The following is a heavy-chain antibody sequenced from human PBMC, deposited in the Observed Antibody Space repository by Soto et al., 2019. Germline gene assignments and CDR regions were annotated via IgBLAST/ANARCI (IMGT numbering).Heavy chain of an antibody. D-gene: IGHD2-15*01. J-gene: IGHJ5*02. CDR1: GGTFSSYA. CDR2: IIPIFGTA. Sequence: QVQLVQSGAEVKKPGSSVKVSCKASGGTFSSYAISWVRQAPGQGIEWMGGIIPIFGTANYEQKFQGRVTITADEPTSTAYMELSSLRSEDTAVYYCARDLSLGVVVVVAATYGCFDPWGQGTLVTVSS. CDR3: ARDLSLGVVVVVAATYGCFDP. V-gene: IGHV1-69*01.